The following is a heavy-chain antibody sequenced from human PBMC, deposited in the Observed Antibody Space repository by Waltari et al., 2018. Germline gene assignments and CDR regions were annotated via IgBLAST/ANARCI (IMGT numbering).Heavy chain of an antibody. CDR3: ARAGYYRFDY. D-gene: IGHD3-22*01. J-gene: IGHJ4*02. CDR2: INSDGSTT. V-gene: IGHV3-74*01. CDR1: GFTFGNSW. Sequence: EVQLVESGGGLVQPGGSLRLSCEGSGFTFGNSWVHWVRQAPGKGLEWLSLINSDGSTTNYADSVKGRFTISRDNTKNTLYLEMNSLRAEDTAVYYCARAGYYRFDYWGQGTLVTVSS.